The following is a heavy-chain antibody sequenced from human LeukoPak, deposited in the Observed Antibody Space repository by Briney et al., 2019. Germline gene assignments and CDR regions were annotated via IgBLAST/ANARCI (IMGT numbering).Heavy chain of an antibody. J-gene: IGHJ5*02. CDR3: ARDGCSSTSCLKGWFDP. V-gene: IGHV1-46*01. CDR1: GYTFTSYY. Sequence: ASVKVSCKASGYTFTSYYMHWVRQAPGQGLEWMGIINPSGGSTSYAQKFQGRVTMTMDTSTSTVYMELSSLRSEDTAVYYCARDGCSSTSCLKGWFDPWGQGTLVTVSS. D-gene: IGHD2-2*01. CDR2: INPSGGST.